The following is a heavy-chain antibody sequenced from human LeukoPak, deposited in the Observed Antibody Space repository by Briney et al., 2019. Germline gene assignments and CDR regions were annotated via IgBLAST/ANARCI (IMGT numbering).Heavy chain of an antibody. D-gene: IGHD3-3*01. CDR3: ARHSSDYDFWSGYSDY. Sequence: SQTLSLTCTVSGGSISSGGYYWSWIRQHPGKGLEWIGYIYYSGSTYYNPSLKSRVTISVDTSKNQFSLKLSSVTAADTAVYYCARHSSDYDFWSGYSDYWGQGTLVTVSS. CDR2: IYYSGST. V-gene: IGHV4-31*03. J-gene: IGHJ4*02. CDR1: GGSISSGGYY.